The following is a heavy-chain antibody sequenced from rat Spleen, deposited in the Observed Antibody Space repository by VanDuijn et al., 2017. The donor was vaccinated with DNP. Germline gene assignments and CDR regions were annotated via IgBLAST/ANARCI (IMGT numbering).Heavy chain of an antibody. Sequence: EVQLVESGGGLVQPGRSLKLSCAASGFSFSDYDMAWVRQAPTKGLEWVACMSPTTRNSYYRDSVKGRFTVSRDDAKSTLYLQMDSLRSEDTATYYCTRGGTYYFDYWGQGVMVTVSS. CDR2: MSPTTRNS. CDR3: TRGGTYYFDY. V-gene: IGHV5-25*01. CDR1: GFSFSDYD. J-gene: IGHJ2*01.